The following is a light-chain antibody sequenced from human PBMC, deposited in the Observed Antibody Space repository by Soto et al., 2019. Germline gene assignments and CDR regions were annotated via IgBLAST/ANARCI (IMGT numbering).Light chain of an antibody. CDR1: KSVSSSY. J-gene: IGKJ5*01. V-gene: IGKV3-20*01. CDR3: QQYGSSPPIT. CDR2: VAS. Sequence: EIVLTQFPGTLSLSPGERATLSCRASKSVSSSYLAWYQQKPGQAPRLLIYVASSRATGIPDRFSGSGSGTDFTLTISRLEHTDFAVYHCQQYGSSPPITFGQGTRLEIK.